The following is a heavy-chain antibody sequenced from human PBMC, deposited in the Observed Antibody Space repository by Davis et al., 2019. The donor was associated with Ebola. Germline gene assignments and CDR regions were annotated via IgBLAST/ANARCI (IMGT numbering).Heavy chain of an antibody. CDR2: ISSYNGQT. CDR1: GDTFSSYG. D-gene: IGHD1-26*01. CDR3: ATGWGELLGDY. V-gene: IGHV1-18*01. Sequence: AASVKVSCKLSGDTFSSYGINWVQQAPGQGLEWMGSISSYNGQTNYAQKFQGRVTMTTDTSTSTAYMELRSLRSDDTAVYYCATGWGELLGDYWGQGTLVTVSS. J-gene: IGHJ4*02.